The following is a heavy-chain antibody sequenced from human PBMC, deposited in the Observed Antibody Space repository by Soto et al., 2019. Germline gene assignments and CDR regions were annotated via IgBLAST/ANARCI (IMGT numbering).Heavy chain of an antibody. V-gene: IGHV4-34*01. CDR3: ATGPGVEMATIASYYGMDV. CDR2: INHSGST. J-gene: IGHJ6*02. CDR1: GGSFSGYY. D-gene: IGHD5-12*01. Sequence: PSETLSLTCAVYGGSFSGYYWSWIRRPPGKGLEWIGEINHSGSTNYNPSLKSRVTISVDTSKNQFSLKLSSVTAADTAVYYCATGPGVEMATIASYYGMDVWGQGTTVTVSS.